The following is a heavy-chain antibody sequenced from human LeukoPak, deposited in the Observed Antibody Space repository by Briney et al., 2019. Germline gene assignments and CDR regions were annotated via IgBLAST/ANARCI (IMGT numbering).Heavy chain of an antibody. V-gene: IGHV4-34*01. CDR1: GGSFSGYY. J-gene: IGHJ4*02. CDR3: ARGLSDSSGYYYSFTLYYFDY. D-gene: IGHD3-22*01. CDR2: INHSGST. Sequence: SETLSLTCAVYGGSFSGYYWSWIRQPPGKGLEWIGKINHSGSTNYNPSLKSRVTISVDTSKNQFSLKLSSVTAADTAVYYCARGLSDSSGYYYSFTLYYFDYWGQGTLVTVSS.